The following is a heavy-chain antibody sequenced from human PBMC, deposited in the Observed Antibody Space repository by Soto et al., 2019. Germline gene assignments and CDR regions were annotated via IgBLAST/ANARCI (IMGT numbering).Heavy chain of an antibody. CDR2: ISGSGAST. CDR3: AKGSRGYTNYYYDS. Sequence: GGSLRLSCAASGFSFSGYAMSWVRQAPGKGLEWVSAISGSGASTYYADSVRGRFTNSKDIPKSTLYLQMNSLRAEDTAVYFCAKGSRGYTNYYYDSWGQGTLVTVSS. CDR1: GFSFSGYA. J-gene: IGHJ4*02. V-gene: IGHV3-23*01. D-gene: IGHD4-4*01.